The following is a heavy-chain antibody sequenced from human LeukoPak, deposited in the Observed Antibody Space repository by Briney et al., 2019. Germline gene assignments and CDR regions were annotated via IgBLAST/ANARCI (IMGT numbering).Heavy chain of an antibody. D-gene: IGHD3-3*01. CDR2: IIPIFGTA. J-gene: IGHJ5*02. V-gene: IGHV1-69*05. CDR3: AREQVTIFGVDSLLSWFDP. Sequence: GASVKVSCKASGGTFSSYAISWVRQAPGQGLEWMGGIIPIFGTANYAQKFQGRVTITTDESTSTAYMELSSLRSEDTAVYYCAREQVTIFGVDSLLSWFDPWGQGTLVTVSS. CDR1: GGTFSSYA.